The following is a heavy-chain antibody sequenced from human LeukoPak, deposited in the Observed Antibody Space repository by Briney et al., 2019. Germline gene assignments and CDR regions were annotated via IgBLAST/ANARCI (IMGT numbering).Heavy chain of an antibody. CDR3: ARGRWTGYGGFDY. CDR1: GGSISSYY. V-gene: IGHV4-59*12. Sequence: PSETLSLTCTVSGGSISSYYWSWIRQPPGKGLEWIGYIYYSGSTNYNPSLKSRVTISVDTSKNQFSLKLSSVTAADTAVYYCARGRWTGYGGFDYWGQGTLVTVSS. CDR2: IYYSGST. J-gene: IGHJ4*02. D-gene: IGHD3/OR15-3a*01.